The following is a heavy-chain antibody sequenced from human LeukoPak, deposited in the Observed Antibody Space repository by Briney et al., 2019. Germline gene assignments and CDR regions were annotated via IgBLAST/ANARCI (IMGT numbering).Heavy chain of an antibody. CDR2: ISAYNGNT. CDR1: GYTFTSYG. D-gene: IGHD3-3*01. Sequence: ASVKVSCKASGYTFTSYGISWVRQAPGQGLEWMGWISAYNGNTNYAQKLQGRATMTTDTSTSTAYMELRSLRSDDTAVYYCARDAVTIFGVVIPNPNWFDPWGQGTLVTVSS. V-gene: IGHV1-18*01. J-gene: IGHJ5*02. CDR3: ARDAVTIFGVVIPNPNWFDP.